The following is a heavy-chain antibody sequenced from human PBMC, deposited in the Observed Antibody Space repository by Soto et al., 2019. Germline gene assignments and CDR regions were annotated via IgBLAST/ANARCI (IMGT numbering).Heavy chain of an antibody. CDR3: ARRYGDAFDF. CDR2: IYYSGST. V-gene: IGHV4-59*08. Sequence: TSETLSLTCTVSGGSISSYYWSWIRQPPGKGLEWIGYIYYSGSTNYNPSLKSRVTISVDTSKNQFSLKLSSVTAADTAVYYCARRYGDAFDFWGQGTPVTVSS. J-gene: IGHJ4*02. CDR1: GGSISSYY. D-gene: IGHD4-17*01.